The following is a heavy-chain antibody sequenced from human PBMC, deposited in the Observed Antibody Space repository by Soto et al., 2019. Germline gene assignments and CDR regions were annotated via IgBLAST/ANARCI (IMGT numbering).Heavy chain of an antibody. CDR3: AKVMITFGGVIVRSPGLDY. V-gene: IGHV3-23*01. Sequence: EVQLLESGGGLVQPGGSLRLSCAASGFTFSSYAMSWVRQAPGKGLEWVSAISGSGGSTYYADSVKGRFTISRDNSKNTLYLQMNSLRAEDTAVYYCAKVMITFGGVIVRSPGLDYWGQGTLVTVSS. CDR2: ISGSGGST. J-gene: IGHJ4*02. D-gene: IGHD3-16*02. CDR1: GFTFSSYA.